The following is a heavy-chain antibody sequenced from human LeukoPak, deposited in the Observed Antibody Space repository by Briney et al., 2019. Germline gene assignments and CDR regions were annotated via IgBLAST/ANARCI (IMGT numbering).Heavy chain of an antibody. D-gene: IGHD4-17*01. V-gene: IGHV4-4*07. Sequence: SETLSLTCTVSGGSISYFYWSWIRQPAGKGLEWIGRIYTSGSTNYNPSLKSRVTMSVGTSKKQFSLKLSSMTAADTAVYYCARGPTVTNDAFDIWGQGTMVTVSS. CDR1: GGSISYFY. CDR3: ARGPTVTNDAFDI. J-gene: IGHJ3*02. CDR2: IYTSGST.